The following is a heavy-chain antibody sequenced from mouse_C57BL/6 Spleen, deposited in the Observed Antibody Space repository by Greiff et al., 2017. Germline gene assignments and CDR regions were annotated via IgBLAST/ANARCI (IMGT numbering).Heavy chain of an antibody. Sequence: EVQLQQSGAELVKPGASVTLSCTASGFNIKDYYMHWVKQRTEQGLECIGRIDPEDGETKYAPKFQGKATITADTSSNTAYLQLSSLTSEDTAVYYCARIYYDGSSYFDYWGQGTTLTVSS. D-gene: IGHD1-1*01. CDR1: GFNIKDYY. CDR3: ARIYYDGSSYFDY. J-gene: IGHJ2*01. CDR2: IDPEDGET. V-gene: IGHV14-2*01.